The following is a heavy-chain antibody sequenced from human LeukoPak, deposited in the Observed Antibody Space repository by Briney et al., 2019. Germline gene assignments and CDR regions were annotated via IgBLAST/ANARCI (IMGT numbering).Heavy chain of an antibody. CDR1: GGSISSYY. CDR3: ARGDALMGRGRAVVFDI. D-gene: IGHD3-10*01. V-gene: IGHV4-4*07. CDR2: IYTSGST. Sequence: PSETLSLTCTVSGGSISSYYWSWIRQPAGKGLEWIGRIYTSGSTNYNPSLKSRVTMSVDTSKNQFSLKLSSVTAADTAVYYCARGDALMGRGRAVVFDIWGQGTMVTVSS. J-gene: IGHJ3*02.